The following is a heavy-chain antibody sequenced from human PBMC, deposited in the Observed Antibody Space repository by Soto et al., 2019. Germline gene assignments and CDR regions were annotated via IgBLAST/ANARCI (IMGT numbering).Heavy chain of an antibody. Sequence: SETLSLTCTVSGGSISSSNYYWGWIRQPPGKGLEWIASIYYSGRTYYNPSLMSRVTTSVDTSRNQFSLKLSSVTAADTAVYYCARQRYYDILTGYYTNWFDPWGQGTLVTVSS. V-gene: IGHV4-39*01. D-gene: IGHD3-9*01. CDR2: IYYSGRT. J-gene: IGHJ5*02. CDR1: GGSISSSNYY. CDR3: ARQRYYDILTGYYTNWFDP.